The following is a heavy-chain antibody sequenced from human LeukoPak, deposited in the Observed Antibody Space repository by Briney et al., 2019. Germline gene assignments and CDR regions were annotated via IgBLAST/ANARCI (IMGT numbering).Heavy chain of an antibody. CDR1: GGSFSGYY. CDR3: ARGGGSYGY. CDR2: INHSGST. D-gene: IGHD1-26*01. V-gene: IGHV4-34*01. Sequence: SETLSLTCAVYGGSFSGYYWSWIRQPPGKGLEWIGEINHSGSTNYNPSLKSRVTISVDTSKNQFSLKLSSVAAADTAVYYCARGGGSYGYWGQGTLVTVSS. J-gene: IGHJ4*02.